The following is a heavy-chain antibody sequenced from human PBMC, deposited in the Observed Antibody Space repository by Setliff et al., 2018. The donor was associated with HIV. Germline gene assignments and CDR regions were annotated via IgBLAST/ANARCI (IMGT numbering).Heavy chain of an antibody. CDR3: ARLSPQYSGYDSGAFGY. CDR2: IDYSGNT. J-gene: IGHJ4*02. D-gene: IGHD5-12*01. V-gene: IGHV4-39*07. Sequence: SETLSLTCTVSGGSIGSTDYYWGWIRQPPGKGLEWIGTIDYSGNTYYNPSLKSRVTISVDTSKNQFSLKLSSVTAADTAVYYCARLSPQYSGYDSGAFGYWGQGTLVTVSS. CDR1: GGSIGSTDYY.